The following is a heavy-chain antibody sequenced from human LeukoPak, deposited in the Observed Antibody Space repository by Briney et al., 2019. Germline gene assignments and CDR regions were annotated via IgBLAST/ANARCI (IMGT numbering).Heavy chain of an antibody. CDR3: ASVHTSGFAGTEVDY. CDR2: INHSGST. CDR1: GGSFCGYY. J-gene: IGHJ4*02. V-gene: IGHV4-34*01. Sequence: SETLSLTCAVYGGSFCGYYWSWIRQPPGKGLEWIGEINHSGSTNYNPSLKSRVTISVDTSKNQFSLKLSSVTAADTAVYYCASVHTSGFAGTEVDYWGQGTLVTVSS. D-gene: IGHD3-16*01.